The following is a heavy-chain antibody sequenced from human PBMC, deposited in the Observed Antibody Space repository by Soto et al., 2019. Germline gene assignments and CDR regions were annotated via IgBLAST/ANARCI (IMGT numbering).Heavy chain of an antibody. D-gene: IGHD2-21*02. CDR3: ARIAPYCGGDCYSYYFDY. CDR2: IKQDGSEK. J-gene: IGHJ4*02. V-gene: IGHV3-7*03. Sequence: VGSLRLSCAASGFTFSSYWMSWVRQAPGKGLEWVANIKQDGSEKYYVDSVKGRFTISRDNAKNSLYLQMNSLRAEDTAVYYCARIAPYCGGDCYSYYFDYWGQGTLVTVSS. CDR1: GFTFSSYW.